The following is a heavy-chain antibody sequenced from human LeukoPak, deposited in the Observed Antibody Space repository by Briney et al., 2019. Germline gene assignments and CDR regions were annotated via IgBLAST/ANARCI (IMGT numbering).Heavy chain of an antibody. CDR1: GGSITRGSFY. CDR3: ARGRQGYSGYLDYYYMDV. Sequence: SQTLSLTCTVSGGSITRGSFYWTWIRQRPGWGLEWFGSIYYSGSTYYNEALKSRVTISLDTSKDQFSLKLTSVTAEDTAVYYCARGRQGYSGYLDYYYMDVWGKGTTVTVSS. D-gene: IGHD5-12*01. J-gene: IGHJ6*03. CDR2: IYYSGST. V-gene: IGHV4-31*03.